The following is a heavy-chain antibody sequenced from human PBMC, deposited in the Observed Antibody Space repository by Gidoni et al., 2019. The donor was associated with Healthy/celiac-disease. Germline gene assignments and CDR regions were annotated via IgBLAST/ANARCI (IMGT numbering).Heavy chain of an antibody. D-gene: IGHD6-19*01. CDR2: INHSGST. CDR3: ASKAVAGTGWFDP. V-gene: IGHV4-34*01. CDR1: GGSFSGYY. J-gene: IGHJ5*02. Sequence: QVQLQQWGAGLLKPSETLSLTCAVYGGSFSGYYWSWIRQPPGKGLEWIGEINHSGSTNYNPSLKSRVTISVDTSKNQFSLKLSSVTAADTAVYYCASKAVAGTGWFDPWGQGTLVTVSS.